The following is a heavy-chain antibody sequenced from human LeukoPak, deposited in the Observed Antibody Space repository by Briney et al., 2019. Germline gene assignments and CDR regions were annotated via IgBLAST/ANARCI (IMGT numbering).Heavy chain of an antibody. Sequence: PGGSLRLSCAASGFTVSSNYMSWDRQAPGKGLEWVSVIYSGGSTYYADSVKGRFTISGDNSKNTLYLQMNSLRAEDTAVYYCASSLGVVGSFDYWGQGTLVTVSS. J-gene: IGHJ4*02. CDR2: IYSGGST. V-gene: IGHV3-53*01. CDR1: GFTVSSNY. CDR3: ASSLGVVGSFDY. D-gene: IGHD2-2*01.